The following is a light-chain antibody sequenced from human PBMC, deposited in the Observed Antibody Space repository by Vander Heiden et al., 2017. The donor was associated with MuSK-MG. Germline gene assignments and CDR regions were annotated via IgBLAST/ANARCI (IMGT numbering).Light chain of an antibody. J-gene: IGKJ4*01. Sequence: EIVLTQSPGTLSLSPGERATLSCRASQSLNSNYLAWYQQKPGQAPRLLIYGASSSATGIPDKFSDSGSGTDFTLTISRLEPEDFAVYYCQQEGSSPLTFGGGTKVEIK. CDR3: QQEGSSPLT. CDR1: QSLNSNY. CDR2: GAS. V-gene: IGKV3-20*01.